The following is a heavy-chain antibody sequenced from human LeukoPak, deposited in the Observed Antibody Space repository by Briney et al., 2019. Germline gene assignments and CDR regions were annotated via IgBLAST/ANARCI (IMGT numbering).Heavy chain of an antibody. J-gene: IGHJ4*02. CDR2: IYYSGST. D-gene: IGHD4-11*01. CDR3: ARGDYSTYTPVDY. CDR1: GGSISSGGYY. Sequence: SETLSLTCTVSGGSISSGGYYWSWIRQHPGKGLEWIGYIYYSGSTHYNPSLKSRVTIAVDTSKNQFSLKLSSVTAADTAVYYCARGDYSTYTPVDYWGREPWSPSPQ. V-gene: IGHV4-31*03.